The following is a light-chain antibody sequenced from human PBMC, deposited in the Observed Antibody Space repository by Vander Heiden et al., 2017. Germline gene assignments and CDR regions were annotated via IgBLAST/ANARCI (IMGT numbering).Light chain of an antibody. Sequence: EIVLTQSPGTLSLSPGERATLSCRASQSVSSSYLAWYQQKPGQAPRLLIYGASSSATGIPDRFSGSGSGTDFTLTIIRLEPEHFAVYYCQQEGSSPKTFGQGTKVEIK. V-gene: IGKV3-20*01. CDR1: QSVSSSY. CDR3: QQEGSSPKT. CDR2: GAS. J-gene: IGKJ1*01.